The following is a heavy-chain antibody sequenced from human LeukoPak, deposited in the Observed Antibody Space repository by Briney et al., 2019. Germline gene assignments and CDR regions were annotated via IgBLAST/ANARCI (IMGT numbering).Heavy chain of an antibody. J-gene: IGHJ5*02. CDR2: ISGSGGST. D-gene: IGHD5-18*01. CDR1: GFTFSSYV. Sequence: PGGSLRLSCAASGFTFSSYVMSWVRQAPGKGLEWVSAISGSGGSTYYADSVKGRFTISRDNSKNTLYLQMNSLRAEDTAVYYCAKDEGGRGYSYGYGNWFDPWGQGTLVTVSS. V-gene: IGHV3-23*01. CDR3: AKDEGGRGYSYGYGNWFDP.